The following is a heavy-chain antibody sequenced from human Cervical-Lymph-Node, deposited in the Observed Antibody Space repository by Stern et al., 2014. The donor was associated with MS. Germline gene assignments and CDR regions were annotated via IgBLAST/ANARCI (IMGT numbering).Heavy chain of an antibody. Sequence: EVQLGESGPELIRPGESLKITCTGSGYKFSICWIAWVRQMPGKGLERMGIVYPGDSETRYSPSSQGQVTMSADKSSSTAYLQWSSLNASDTAMYFCARQTTAWASDVWGQGTLVTVSS. D-gene: IGHD1-14*01. V-gene: IGHV5-51*01. CDR3: ARQTTAWASDV. J-gene: IGHJ4*02. CDR1: GYKFSICW. CDR2: VYPGDSET.